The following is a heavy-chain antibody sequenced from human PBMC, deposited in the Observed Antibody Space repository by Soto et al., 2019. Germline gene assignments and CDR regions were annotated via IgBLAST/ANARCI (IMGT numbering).Heavy chain of an antibody. J-gene: IGHJ4*02. CDR2: IIPMFGTT. CDR1: GGTFSTYS. V-gene: IGHV1-69*13. D-gene: IGHD3-22*01. CDR3: ARDGFQYDDGGYYEFDY. Sequence: EASVKVSCKAPGGTFSTYSMSCARHAPGQGLEWMGGIIPMFGTTTYAENFQGRVTITADESTSTAYMELTSLRAEDTALYYCARDGFQYDDGGYYEFDYWGQGTMVTVSS.